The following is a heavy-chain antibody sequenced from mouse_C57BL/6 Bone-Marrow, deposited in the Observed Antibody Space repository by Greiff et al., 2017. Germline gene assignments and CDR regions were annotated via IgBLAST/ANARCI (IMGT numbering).Heavy chain of an antibody. CDR2: ISSGGDYI. CDR3: TRAHYGNYVGFAY. Sequence: EVQLVASGEGLVKPGGSLKLSCAASGFTFSSYAMSWVRQTPEKRLEWVAYISSGGDYISYAATVNGRFTISRDNARHTLYLQMSRLKSEDTAMYYCTRAHYGNYVGFAYWGQETLVTVSA. J-gene: IGHJ3*01. V-gene: IGHV5-9-1*02. D-gene: IGHD2-1*01. CDR1: GFTFSSYA.